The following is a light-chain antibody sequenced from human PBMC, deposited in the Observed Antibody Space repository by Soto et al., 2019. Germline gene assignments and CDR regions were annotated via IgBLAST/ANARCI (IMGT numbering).Light chain of an antibody. Sequence: EIVLTQSPGTLSLSPGERATLSCRASQSVSSSSLAWYQQKPGQAPRLLIYGASSRATGIPDRFSGSGSGTDFTLTISRLEPEDFAVYYCQQYGSRPWTFGQGTKVEIK. CDR2: GAS. CDR1: QSVSSSS. CDR3: QQYGSRPWT. V-gene: IGKV3-20*01. J-gene: IGKJ1*01.